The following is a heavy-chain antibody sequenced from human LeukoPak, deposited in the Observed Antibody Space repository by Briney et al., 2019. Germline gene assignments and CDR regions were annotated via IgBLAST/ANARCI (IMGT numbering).Heavy chain of an antibody. CDR3: ARQRGASGTVNWFDT. D-gene: IGHD3-10*01. J-gene: IGHJ5*02. V-gene: IGHV5-51*01. Sequence: IRWIRQAPGNLQWGGGIYPDDSDTRYSPSFQGQGPISADRSSTTAYLKWNTLKASDTGMYYCARQRGASGTVNWFDTSGQGNLATVSS. CDR2: IYPDDSDT.